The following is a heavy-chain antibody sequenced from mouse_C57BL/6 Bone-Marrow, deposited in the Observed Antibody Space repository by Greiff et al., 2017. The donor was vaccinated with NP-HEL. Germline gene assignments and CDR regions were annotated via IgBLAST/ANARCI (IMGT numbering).Heavy chain of an antibody. CDR1: GYTFTSYW. J-gene: IGHJ2*01. V-gene: IGHV1-61*01. CDR3: ARDGYYSDD. D-gene: IGHD2-3*01. CDR2: IYPSDSET. Sequence: QVQLQQPGAELVRPGSSVKLSCKASGYTFTSYWMDWVKQRPGQGLEWIGNIYPSDSETHYNQKFKDKATLTVDKSSSTAYMQLSSLTSEDSAVYYCARDGYYSDDWGQGTTLTVSS.